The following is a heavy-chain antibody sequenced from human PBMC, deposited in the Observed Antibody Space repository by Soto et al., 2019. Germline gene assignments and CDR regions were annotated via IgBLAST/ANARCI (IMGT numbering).Heavy chain of an antibody. V-gene: IGHV4-30-2*01. J-gene: IGHJ5*02. CDR3: ARGINYYDSSGDSWFAP. Sequence: ASEARSLSCSGSGGSMNRGGYSGTWIRQPPGKGLEWIGYIYHTGTTYYNMSLKSRVTISVDRSKNQFSLKLSSVTAADTAVYYCARGINYYDSSGDSWFAPWGQGTLLTVS. D-gene: IGHD3-22*01. CDR1: GGSMNRGGYS. CDR2: IYHTGTT.